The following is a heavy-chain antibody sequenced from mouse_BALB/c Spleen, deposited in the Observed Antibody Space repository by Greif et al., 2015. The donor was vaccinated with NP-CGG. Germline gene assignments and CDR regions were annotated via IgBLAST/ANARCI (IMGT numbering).Heavy chain of an antibody. CDR1: GYTFTSYW. V-gene: IGHV1-7*01. J-gene: IGHJ4*01. Sequence: VELVESGAELAKPGASVKMSCKASGYTFTSYWMHWVKQRPGQGLEWIGYINPSTGYTEYNQKFKDKATLTADKSSSTAYMQLSSLISEDSAVYYCASSYYYGSSFYAMDYWGQGASVTVSS. CDR3: ASSYYYGSSFYAMDY. CDR2: INPSTGYT. D-gene: IGHD1-1*01.